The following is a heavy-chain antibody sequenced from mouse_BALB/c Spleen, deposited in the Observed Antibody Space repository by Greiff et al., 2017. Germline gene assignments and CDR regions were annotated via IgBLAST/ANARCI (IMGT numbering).Heavy chain of an antibody. D-gene: IGHD2-1*01. CDR3: ARGDYGNPFAY. V-gene: IGHV1S81*02. CDR2: INPSNGRT. Sequence: QVHVKQSGAELVKPGASVKLSCKASGYTFTSYWMHWVKQRPGQGLEWIGEINPSNGRTNYNEKFKSKATLTVDKSSSTAYMQLSSLTSEDSAVYYCARGDYGNPFAYWGQGTLVTVSA. CDR1: GYTFTSYW. J-gene: IGHJ3*01.